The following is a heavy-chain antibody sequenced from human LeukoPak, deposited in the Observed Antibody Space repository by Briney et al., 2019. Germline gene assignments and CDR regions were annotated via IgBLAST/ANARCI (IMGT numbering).Heavy chain of an antibody. D-gene: IGHD4-11*01. CDR1: GFTFSSSS. CDR3: ARSKIDY. V-gene: IGHV3-21*01. J-gene: IGHJ4*02. Sequence: GGSLRLSCAASGFTFSSSSMNWVRQAPGKGLEWVSSISTSSIYIYYADSVKGRFTISRDNAKNSLDLQMNSLRADDTAIYYCARSKIDYWGQGTLVTVSS. CDR2: ISTSSIYI.